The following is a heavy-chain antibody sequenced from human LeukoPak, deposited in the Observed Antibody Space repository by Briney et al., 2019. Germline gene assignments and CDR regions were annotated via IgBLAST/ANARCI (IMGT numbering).Heavy chain of an antibody. J-gene: IGHJ4*02. CDR3: ARAWGNDYDLNY. V-gene: IGHV3-48*04. CDR2: ITIDGSTT. CDR1: GFTFISYT. D-gene: IGHD3-3*01. Sequence: GGSLRLSCAASGFTFISYTMNWVRQAPGKGLEWISKITIDGSTTYYADSVKGRFAISRDNAKNSLYLQMNSLRVEDTAMYYCARAWGNDYDLNYWGQGTLVTVSS.